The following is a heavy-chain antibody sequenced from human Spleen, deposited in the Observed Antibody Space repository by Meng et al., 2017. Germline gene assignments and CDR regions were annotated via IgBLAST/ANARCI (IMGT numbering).Heavy chain of an antibody. CDR3: ASALAVAGLQGNY. CDR1: GGSFSGYY. V-gene: IGHV4-34*01. CDR2: INHSGST. Sequence: QVRLQQCGAGLLKPAETLSPTCAVYGGSFSGYYWSWIRQPPGKGLEWIGEINHSGSTNYNPSLKSRVTISVDTSKNQFSLKLSSVTAADTAVYYCASALAVAGLQGNYWGQGTLVTVSS. D-gene: IGHD6-19*01. J-gene: IGHJ4*02.